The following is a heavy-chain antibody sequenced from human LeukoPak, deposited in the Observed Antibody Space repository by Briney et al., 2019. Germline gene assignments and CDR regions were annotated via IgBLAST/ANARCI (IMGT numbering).Heavy chain of an antibody. V-gene: IGHV3-53*01. Sequence: PGGSLRLSCAASGFNVSSNYMSWVRQAPGKGLEWVSVIYSGGSTYYADSVKGRFTISRDNSKNTLYLQMNSLRAEDTAVYYCARSCCSGGSCYSLEADYWGQGTLVTVSS. CDR3: ARSCCSGGSCYSLEADY. CDR1: GFNVSSNY. CDR2: IYSGGST. J-gene: IGHJ4*02. D-gene: IGHD2-15*01.